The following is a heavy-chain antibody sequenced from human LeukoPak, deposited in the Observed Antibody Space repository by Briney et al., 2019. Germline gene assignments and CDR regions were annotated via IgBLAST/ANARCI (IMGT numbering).Heavy chain of an antibody. V-gene: IGHV1-8*01. Sequence: GASVKVSCKASGYTFTSYDINRVRQATGQGLEWMGWMNPNSGNTGYAQKFQGRVTMTRNTSISTAYMELSSLRSEDTAVYYCARGGALGGSSNFYYYYYGMDVWGQGTTVTVSS. CDR2: MNPNSGNT. D-gene: IGHD6-6*01. CDR3: ARGGALGGSSNFYYYYYGMDV. CDR1: GYTFTSYD. J-gene: IGHJ6*02.